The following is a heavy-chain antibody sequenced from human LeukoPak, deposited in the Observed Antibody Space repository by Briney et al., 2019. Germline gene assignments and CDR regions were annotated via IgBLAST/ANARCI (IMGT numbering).Heavy chain of an antibody. V-gene: IGHV3-48*01. CDR3: ASTIFGVYYYYGMDV. J-gene: IGHJ6*02. Sequence: GGSLRLSCAAPGFTFSSYSMNWVRQAPGKGLEWVSYISSSSSTIYYADSVKGRFTISRDNAKNSLYLQMNSLRAEDTAVYYCASTIFGVYYYYGMDVWGQGTTVTVSS. CDR2: ISSSSSTI. D-gene: IGHD3-3*01. CDR1: GFTFSSYS.